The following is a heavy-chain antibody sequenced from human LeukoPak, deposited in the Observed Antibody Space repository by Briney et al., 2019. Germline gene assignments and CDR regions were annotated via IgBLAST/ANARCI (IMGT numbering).Heavy chain of an antibody. D-gene: IGHD3-22*01. CDR3: ARVRSGYHFDY. J-gene: IGHJ4*02. V-gene: IGHV3-66*01. CDR2: IYSGGST. CDR1: GFTVSSNY. Sequence: GGSLRLSCAASGFTVSSNYMSWVRQAPGKGLEWVSVIYSGGSTYYADSAKGRFTISRDNSKNSLYLQMNSLRAEDTAVYYCARVRSGYHFDYWGQGSLVTVSS.